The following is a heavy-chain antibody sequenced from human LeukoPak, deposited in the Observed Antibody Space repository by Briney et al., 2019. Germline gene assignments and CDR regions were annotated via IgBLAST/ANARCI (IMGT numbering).Heavy chain of an antibody. D-gene: IGHD6-6*01. CDR2: ISYDGSNK. CDR1: GFTFSSYA. Sequence: PGGSLRLSCAASGFTFSSYAMHWVRQAPGKGLEWVAVISYDGSNKYYADSVKGRFTISRDNSKNTLYLQMNSLRAEDTAVYYCARGLLYSSSSNFDYWGQGTLVTVSS. V-gene: IGHV3-30-3*01. CDR3: ARGLLYSSSSNFDY. J-gene: IGHJ4*02.